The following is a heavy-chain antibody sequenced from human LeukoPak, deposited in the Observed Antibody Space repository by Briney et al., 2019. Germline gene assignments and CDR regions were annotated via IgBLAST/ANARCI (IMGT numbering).Heavy chain of an antibody. CDR3: ARDYLGYCSSTSCSINWFDP. CDR1: GGTFSSYA. D-gene: IGHD2-2*01. Sequence: SVKVSCKASGGTFSSYAISWVRQAPGQGLEWMEGIIPIFGTANYAQKFQGRVTITTDESTSTAYMELSSLRSEDTAVYYCARDYLGYCSSTSCSINWFDPWGQGTLVTVSS. J-gene: IGHJ5*02. CDR2: IIPIFGTA. V-gene: IGHV1-69*05.